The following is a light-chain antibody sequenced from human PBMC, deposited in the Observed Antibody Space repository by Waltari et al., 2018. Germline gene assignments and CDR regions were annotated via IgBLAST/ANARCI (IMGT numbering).Light chain of an antibody. CDR1: SLSNTY. V-gene: IGLV3-19*01. CDR2: GKT. J-gene: IGLJ2*01. CDR3: NSRDSSSHHVI. Sequence: SSELTQDAAVSVALGQTVRITCQGDSLSNTYASWYQQKPGQAPVLVIYGKTNRPSGIQEGFAGDRSGNTASLTMTGGQAEEEADYYCNSRDSSSHHVIVGGGTRRTVL.